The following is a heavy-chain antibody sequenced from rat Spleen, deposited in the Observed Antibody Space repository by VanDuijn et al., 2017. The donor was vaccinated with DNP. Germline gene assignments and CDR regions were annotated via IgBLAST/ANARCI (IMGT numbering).Heavy chain of an antibody. CDR2: MWSGGST. D-gene: IGHD4-2*01. CDR1: GFSLTDYS. CDR3: TRGDEVMDA. Sequence: EVQLKESGPGLVQPSQILSLTCTVSGFSLTDYSVHWVRQPPGKGLEWMGVMWSGGSTAYNSVLKYRLSISRDTSRSKVFLKMNSLQTEDTAIYYCTRGDEVMDAWGQGASVTVSS. V-gene: IGHV2S63*01. J-gene: IGHJ4*01.